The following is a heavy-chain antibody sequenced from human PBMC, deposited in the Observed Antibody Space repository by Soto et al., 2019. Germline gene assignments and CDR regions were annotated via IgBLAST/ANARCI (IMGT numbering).Heavy chain of an antibody. D-gene: IGHD3-3*02. V-gene: IGHV4-30-4*01. J-gene: IGHJ6*01. CDR2: IYYSGST. CDR3: ARSITKNTYPYYGMEV. CDR1: GGSISSGDYY. Sequence: PSETLSLTCTVSGGSISSGDYYCSWIRQPPGKGLEWIGYIYYSGSTYYNPSLKSRVTISVDTSKNQFSLKLSSVTAADTAVYYCARSITKNTYPYYGMEVWGQGTTVNVSS.